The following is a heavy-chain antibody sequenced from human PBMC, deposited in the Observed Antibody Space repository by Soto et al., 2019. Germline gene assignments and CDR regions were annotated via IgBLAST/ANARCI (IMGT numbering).Heavy chain of an antibody. CDR1: GGTFSSYT. J-gene: IGHJ5*01. CDR2: IIPILGIA. V-gene: IGHV1-69*04. Sequence: ASVKVSCKASGGTFSSYTISWVRQAPGQGLEWMGRIIPILGIANYAQKFQGRVTITADKSTSTAYMELSSLRSEDTAVYYCAREEVFKEVGANWFDSWGQGTLVTVSS. CDR3: AREEVFKEVGANWFDS. D-gene: IGHD1-26*01.